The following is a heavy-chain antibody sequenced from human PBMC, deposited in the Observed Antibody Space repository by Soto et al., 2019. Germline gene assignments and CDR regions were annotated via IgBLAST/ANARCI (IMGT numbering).Heavy chain of an antibody. J-gene: IGHJ5*02. D-gene: IGHD2-2*01. CDR2: IYHTGKT. V-gene: IGHV4-31*03. CDR3: ARDGSSTANWLDP. CDR1: GDAIYIGGYY. Sequence: TLSLTCTVPGDAIYIGGYYWTWIRQHTGKGMEWIVYIYHTGKTYYNPSIERRVTMSVDTSKNQFSLKLASVTAADTAVYYCARDGSSTANWLDPWGQGTLVTVSS.